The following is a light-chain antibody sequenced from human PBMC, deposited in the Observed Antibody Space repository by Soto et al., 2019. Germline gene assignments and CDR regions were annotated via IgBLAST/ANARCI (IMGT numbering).Light chain of an antibody. CDR2: KAS. V-gene: IGKV1-5*03. CDR3: QQYNTYSWT. Sequence: DIQMTQSPSTLSASVGDRVTITCRASQSITNWLAWYQQKPGKAPKLLIYKASGLESGVPSRFSGSGSGTEFTLTISSLQPDDFATYYCQQYNTYSWTFGQGTKLEVK. CDR1: QSITNW. J-gene: IGKJ1*01.